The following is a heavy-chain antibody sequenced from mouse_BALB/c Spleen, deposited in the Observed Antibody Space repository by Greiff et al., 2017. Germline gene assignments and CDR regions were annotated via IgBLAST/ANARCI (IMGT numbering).Heavy chain of an antibody. CDR3: ASHYGSIPMDY. V-gene: IGHV1-7*01. D-gene: IGHD1-1*01. CDR1: GYTFTSYW. Sequence: VQVVESGAELAKPGASVKMSCKASGYTFTSYWMHWVKQRPGQGLEWIGYINPSNGRTNYNEKFKSKATLTVDKSSSTAYMQLSSLTSEDSAVYYCASHYGSIPMDYWGQGTSVTVSS. CDR2: INPSNGRT. J-gene: IGHJ4*01.